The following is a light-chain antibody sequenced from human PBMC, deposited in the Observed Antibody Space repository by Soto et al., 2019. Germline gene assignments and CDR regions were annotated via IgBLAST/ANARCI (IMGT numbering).Light chain of an antibody. CDR2: DAS. Sequence: DLQMTQSPSSLSASVGDRVTITCQASRDISNYLNWYQQKPGKAPKLLIYDASNLETGVPSRFSGSGSGTDFTFTISSLQPEDIATYYCQQYDNLLPLTFGGGTKVEIK. CDR3: QQYDNLLPLT. J-gene: IGKJ4*01. CDR1: RDISNY. V-gene: IGKV1-33*01.